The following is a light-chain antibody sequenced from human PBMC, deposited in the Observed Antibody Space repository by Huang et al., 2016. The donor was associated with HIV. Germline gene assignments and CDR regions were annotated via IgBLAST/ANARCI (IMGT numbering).Light chain of an antibody. V-gene: IGKV4-1*01. CDR1: QTVLYSLNKKNY. Sequence: DIVMTQSPDSLAVSPGERATINCKSSQTVLYSLNKKNYLAWFQQKPGRPPKLLLYCATTRESGVPDRFSGSGSGTDFTLTINNLQADDVAVYYCLQYYSVPQTFGHGTKVEIK. CDR2: CAT. CDR3: LQYYSVPQT. J-gene: IGKJ1*01.